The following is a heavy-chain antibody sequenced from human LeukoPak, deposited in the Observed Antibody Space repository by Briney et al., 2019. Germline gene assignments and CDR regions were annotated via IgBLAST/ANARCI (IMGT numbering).Heavy chain of an antibody. CDR2: IKQDGSEK. CDR1: GFTFSSYW. V-gene: IGHV3-7*01. J-gene: IGHJ6*03. D-gene: IGHD5-18*01. CDR3: ARDPGYSYGKWDTYNYYHMDV. Sequence: PGGSLRLSCAASGFTFSSYWMSWVRQAPGKGLEWVANIKQDGSEKYYVDSVKGRFTISRDNAKNSLYLQMNSLRAEDTAVYYCARDPGYSYGKWDTYNYYHMDVWGKGTTVTVSS.